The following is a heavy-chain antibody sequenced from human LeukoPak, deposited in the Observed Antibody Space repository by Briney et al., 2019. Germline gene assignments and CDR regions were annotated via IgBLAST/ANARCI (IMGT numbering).Heavy chain of an antibody. D-gene: IGHD6-13*01. V-gene: IGHV1-8*01. CDR1: GYTFTSYD. Sequence: VASVKVSCKASGYTFTSYDINRVRQAIGQGLEWMGWMNPNSGNTGYAQKFQGRVTMTRNTSISTAYMELSSLRSEDTAVYYGARGPGIAAAEDFDYWGQGTLVTVSS. CDR3: ARGPGIAAAEDFDY. J-gene: IGHJ4*02. CDR2: MNPNSGNT.